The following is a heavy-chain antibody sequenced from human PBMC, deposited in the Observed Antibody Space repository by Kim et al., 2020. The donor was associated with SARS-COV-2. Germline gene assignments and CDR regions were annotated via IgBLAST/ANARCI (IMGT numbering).Heavy chain of an antibody. CDR3: ARARGGTMIVVVIGAFDI. J-gene: IGHJ3*02. D-gene: IGHD3-22*01. V-gene: IGHV4-31*02. Sequence: KSRVTISGDTSKNQFSLKLSSVTAGDTAVYYCARARGGTMIVVVIGAFDIWGQGTMVTVSS.